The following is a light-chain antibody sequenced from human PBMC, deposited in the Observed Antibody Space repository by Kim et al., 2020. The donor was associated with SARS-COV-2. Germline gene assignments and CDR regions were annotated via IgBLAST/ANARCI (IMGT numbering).Light chain of an antibody. J-gene: IGKJ4*01. V-gene: IGKV3-15*01. CDR2: GAS. Sequence: EVVMTQSPDTLSVSPGERVILSCRASQSVGINLAWYQQKPGQAPRLLIYGASTRATGFPDRFSGGGAGTEFTLTISSLQSEDSAVYYCQEYNNWSLSFGGGTKVDIK. CDR1: QSVGIN. CDR3: QEYNNWSLS.